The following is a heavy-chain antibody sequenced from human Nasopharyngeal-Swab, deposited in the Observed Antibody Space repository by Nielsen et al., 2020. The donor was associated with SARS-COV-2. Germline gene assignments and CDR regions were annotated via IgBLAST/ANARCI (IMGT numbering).Heavy chain of an antibody. CDR3: AREDASPTAFFDS. Sequence: WIRQPPGKGLEWIGYIYYSGSTNYNPSLKSRVTISVDTSKNQFSLRLISVTAADTAVYYCAREDASPTAFFDSWGQGMLVTVSS. V-gene: IGHV4-59*01. J-gene: IGHJ4*02. D-gene: IGHD6-6*01. CDR2: IYYSGST.